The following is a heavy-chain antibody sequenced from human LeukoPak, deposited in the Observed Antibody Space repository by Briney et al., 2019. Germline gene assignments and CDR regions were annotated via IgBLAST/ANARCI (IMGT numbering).Heavy chain of an antibody. V-gene: IGHV6-1*01. J-gene: IGHJ5*02. D-gene: IGHD1-1*01. Sequence: SQTLSLTCAISGDSVSSNSVTWNWIRQSPSRGLEWLGRTYYRSTWYNDYAVSVRGRITINPDTSKNQFSLQLNSVTPEDTAVYYCARDVGNFDPWGQGTLVTVSS. CDR2: TYYRSTWYN. CDR3: ARDVGNFDP. CDR1: GDSVSSNSVT.